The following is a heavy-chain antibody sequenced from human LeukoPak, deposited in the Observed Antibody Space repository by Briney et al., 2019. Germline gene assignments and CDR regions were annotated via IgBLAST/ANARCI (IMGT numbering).Heavy chain of an antibody. J-gene: IGHJ6*03. CDR1: GGSFSGYY. Sequence: KSSETLSLTCAVYGGSFSGYYWSWIRQPPGKGLEWIGEINHSGSTNYNPSLKSRVTISVDTSKNQFSLKLSSVTAADTAVYYCARARHSTIYYYYYMDVWGKGTTVTVSS. CDR3: ARARHSTIYYYYYMDV. V-gene: IGHV4-34*01. CDR2: INHSGST. D-gene: IGHD3-3*01.